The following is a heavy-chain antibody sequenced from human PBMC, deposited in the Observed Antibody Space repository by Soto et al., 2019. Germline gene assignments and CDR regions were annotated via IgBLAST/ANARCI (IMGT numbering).Heavy chain of an antibody. Sequence: PSKTLSLTCTVSGGSISSGDYYWSWIRQPPGKGLEWIGYIFYSGNTYYNPSLKSRVTISVDTSKNQFSLKLSSVTAADTAVYYCARPNYAYYYGMDVWGQGTTVTVSS. J-gene: IGHJ6*02. V-gene: IGHV4-30-4*01. CDR2: IFYSGNT. CDR3: ARPNYAYYYGMDV. D-gene: IGHD1-7*01. CDR1: GGSISSGDYY.